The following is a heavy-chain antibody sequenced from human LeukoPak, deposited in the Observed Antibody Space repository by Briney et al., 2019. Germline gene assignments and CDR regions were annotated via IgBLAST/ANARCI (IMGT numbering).Heavy chain of an antibody. CDR3: ARAGVRYCSGGSCYRIPFDY. CDR2: INHSGST. J-gene: IGHJ4*02. CDR1: GGSFSGYY. V-gene: IGHV4-34*01. D-gene: IGHD2-15*01. Sequence: PSETLSLTCAVYGGSFSGYYWSWIRQPPGKGLEWIGEINHSGSTNYNPSLKSRVTISVDTSKKPFSLKLSSVTAADTAVYYCARAGVRYCSGGSCYRIPFDYWGQGTLVTVSS.